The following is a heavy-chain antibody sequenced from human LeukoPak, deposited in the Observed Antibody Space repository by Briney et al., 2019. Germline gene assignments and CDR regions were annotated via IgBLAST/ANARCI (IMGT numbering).Heavy chain of an antibody. CDR2: ISYDGSNK. Sequence: GGSLRLSCAASEFTFSSKGMHWVRQAPGKGLEWVAVISYDGSNKYYADSVKGRFTISRDNSKNTLYLQMNSLRAEDTAVYYCAKGIAAVAGTGDWFDPWGQGTLVTVSS. J-gene: IGHJ5*02. V-gene: IGHV3-30*18. CDR3: AKGIAAVAGTGDWFDP. CDR1: EFTFSSKG. D-gene: IGHD6-19*01.